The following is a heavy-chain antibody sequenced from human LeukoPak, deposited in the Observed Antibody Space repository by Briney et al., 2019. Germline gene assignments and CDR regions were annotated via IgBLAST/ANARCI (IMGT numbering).Heavy chain of an antibody. Sequence: PGGSLRLSCAASGFTYSSYSMNWVRQAPGKGLEWVSYISSSSSTIYYADSVKGRFTISRDNAKNSLYLQMNSLRAEDTALYYCAKGTRGYGIYGDFDYWGQGTLVTVSS. CDR3: AKGTRGYGIYGDFDY. J-gene: IGHJ4*02. D-gene: IGHD4-17*01. CDR1: GFTYSSYS. CDR2: ISSSSSTI. V-gene: IGHV3-48*04.